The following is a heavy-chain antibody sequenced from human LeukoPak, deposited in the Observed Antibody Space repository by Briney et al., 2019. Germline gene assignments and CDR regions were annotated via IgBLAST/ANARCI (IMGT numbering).Heavy chain of an antibody. CDR1: GFTFSSYA. J-gene: IGHJ4*02. CDR2: ISYDGSNK. Sequence: PGGSLRLSCAASGFTFSSYAMHWVRQAPGKGLEWVAVISYDGSNKYYADSVKGRFTISRDNAKNTLYLQMNSLRAEDTAVYYCARDRIVGSIWGQGTLVTVSS. D-gene: IGHD1-26*01. CDR3: ARDRIVGSI. V-gene: IGHV3-30-3*01.